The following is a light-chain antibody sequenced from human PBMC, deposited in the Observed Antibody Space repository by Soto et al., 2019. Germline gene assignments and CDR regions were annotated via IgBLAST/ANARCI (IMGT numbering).Light chain of an antibody. CDR1: SSNIGAGYD. V-gene: IGLV1-40*01. CDR3: QSYDSSLNWV. CDR2: ANN. J-gene: IGLJ3*02. Sequence: QPVLTQPPSVSGAPGQSVTISCTGSSSNIGAGYDVHWYQQLPGTVPKLLMYANNNRPSGVPHRFSGSTSGTSASLAITGLQAEDEADYYCQSYDSSLNWVFGGGTQLTVL.